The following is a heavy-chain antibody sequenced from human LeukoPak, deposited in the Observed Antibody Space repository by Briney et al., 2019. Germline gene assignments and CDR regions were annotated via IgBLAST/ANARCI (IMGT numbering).Heavy chain of an antibody. Sequence: GGSLRLSCAASGFTVSSNYMSWVRQAPGKGLEWVSAISGSGGSTCYADSVKGRFTISRDNSKNTLYLQMNSLRAEDTAVYYCAKDLYGDGRSDYWGQGTLVTVSS. D-gene: IGHD4-17*01. CDR2: ISGSGGST. J-gene: IGHJ4*02. CDR1: GFTVSSNY. CDR3: AKDLYGDGRSDY. V-gene: IGHV3-23*01.